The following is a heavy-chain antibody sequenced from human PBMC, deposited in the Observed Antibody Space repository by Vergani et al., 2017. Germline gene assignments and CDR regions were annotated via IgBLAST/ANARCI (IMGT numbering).Heavy chain of an antibody. J-gene: IGHJ4*02. CDR1: GGSISSSSYY. D-gene: IGHD3-3*01. V-gene: IGHV4-39*01. Sequence: QLQLQESGPGLVKPSETLSLTCTVSGGSISSSSYYCGWIRQPPGKGLEWIGSIYYSGSTYYNPSLKSRVTISVDTSKNQFSLKLSSVTAADPAVYYCARQLYDFWSGYRPYYFDYWGQGTLVTVSS. CDR2: IYYSGST. CDR3: ARQLYDFWSGYRPYYFDY.